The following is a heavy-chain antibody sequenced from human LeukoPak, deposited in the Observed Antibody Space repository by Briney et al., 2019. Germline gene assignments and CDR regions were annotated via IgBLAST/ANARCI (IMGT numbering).Heavy chain of an antibody. V-gene: IGHV4-38-2*02. CDR3: AREGLNNWFDP. CDR1: GYSISSGYY. J-gene: IGHJ5*02. CDR2: IYHSGST. Sequence: SETLSLTCTVSGYSISSGYYWGWIRQPPGKGLEWIGSIYHSGSTYYNPSLKSRVTISVDTSKNQFSLKLSSVTAADTAVYYCAREGLNNWFDPWGQGTLVTVSS.